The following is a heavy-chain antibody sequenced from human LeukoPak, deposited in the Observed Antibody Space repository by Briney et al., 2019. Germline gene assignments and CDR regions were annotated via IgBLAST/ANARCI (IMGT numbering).Heavy chain of an antibody. CDR3: ARILRTSALGAFDI. CDR2: IHYSGST. D-gene: IGHD3-3*01. CDR1: RGSISSGAYY. J-gene: IGHJ3*02. V-gene: IGHV4-31*03. Sequence: SETLSLTCTVSRGSISSGAYYWSWIRQYPGKGLEWIGYIHYSGSTYYSPSLKSRVTISIDTSKNQFSLRLSSVTAADTALYFCARILRTSALGAFDIWGQGTMVSVSS.